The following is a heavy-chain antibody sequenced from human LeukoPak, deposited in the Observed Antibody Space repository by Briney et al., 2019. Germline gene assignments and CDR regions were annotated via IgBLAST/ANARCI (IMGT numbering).Heavy chain of an antibody. D-gene: IGHD3-16*02. V-gene: IGHV1-24*01. CDR3: ATTVGELSLYVLFDY. J-gene: IGHJ4*02. CDR2: FDPEDGET. Sequence: ASVKVSCRASGYTFTSYGISWVRQAPGQGLEWMGGFDPEDGETIYAQKFQGRVTMTEDTSPDTAYMELSSLRSEDTAVYYCATTVGELSLYVLFDYWGQGTLVTVSS. CDR1: GYTFTSYG.